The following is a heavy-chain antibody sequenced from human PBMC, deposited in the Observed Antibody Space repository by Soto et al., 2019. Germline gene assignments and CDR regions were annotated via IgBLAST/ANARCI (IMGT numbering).Heavy chain of an antibody. J-gene: IGHJ6*02. CDR2: ISAYNGNT. D-gene: IGHD1-20*01. CDR3: ARERGGITGTYYYYYGMDV. Sequence: GASVKVSCKASGYTFTSYGISWVRQAPGQGLEWMGWISAYNGNTNYAQKLQGRVTMTTDTSTSTAYMELRSLRSDDTAVYYCARERGGITGTYYYYYGMDVWGQGTTVTVS. CDR1: GYTFTSYG. V-gene: IGHV1-18*01.